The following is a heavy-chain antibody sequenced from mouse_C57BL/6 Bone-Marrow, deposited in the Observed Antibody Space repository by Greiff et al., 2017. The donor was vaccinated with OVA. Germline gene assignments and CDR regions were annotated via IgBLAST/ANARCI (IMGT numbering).Heavy chain of an antibody. CDR3: ARRDGYDYTWFAY. D-gene: IGHD2-4*01. Sequence: VQLQQSGPELVKPGASVKMSCKASGYTFTDYNMHWVKQSHGKSIEWIGYINPNNGGTSYNQKFKGKATLTVNKSSSTAYMELRSLTSEDSAVYYCARRDGYDYTWFAYWGQGTLVTVSA. V-gene: IGHV1-22*01. CDR2: INPNNGGT. CDR1: GYTFTDYN. J-gene: IGHJ3*01.